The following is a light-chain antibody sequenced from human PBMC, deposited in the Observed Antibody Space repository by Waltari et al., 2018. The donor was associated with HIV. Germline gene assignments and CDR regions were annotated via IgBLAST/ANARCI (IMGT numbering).Light chain of an antibody. J-gene: IGLJ2*01. Sequence: QSALTQPPSASGSPGQSVTISCTGTSSDVGGYNYVSWYQQHPGKAPKLLIYEVTKRPSGVPDRFSGSKSGNTASLTVSGLQADDEADYYCSSYAINNNLFGGGTKLTVL. CDR1: SSDVGGYNY. V-gene: IGLV2-8*01. CDR2: EVT. CDR3: SSYAINNNL.